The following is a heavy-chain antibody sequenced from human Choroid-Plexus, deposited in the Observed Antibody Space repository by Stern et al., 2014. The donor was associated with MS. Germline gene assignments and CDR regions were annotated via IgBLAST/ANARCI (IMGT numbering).Heavy chain of an antibody. Sequence: QVQLVQSGGGVVQPGRPLRLSWVASGFTLGSCAMHWVRQAPGKGLGWVAGVSYDGSNKYYADSVKGRFTISRDNSQNTLYMQMSSLRPEDTAVYYCAKDRQYLTYFFDHWGQGSLVTVSS. J-gene: IGHJ5*02. CDR2: VSYDGSNK. CDR1: GFTLGSCA. CDR3: AKDRQYLTYFFDH. V-gene: IGHV3-30*18. D-gene: IGHD2/OR15-2a*01.